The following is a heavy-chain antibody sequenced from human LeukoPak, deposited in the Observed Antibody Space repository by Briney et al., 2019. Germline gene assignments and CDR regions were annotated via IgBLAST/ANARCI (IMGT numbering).Heavy chain of an antibody. CDR3: ARGGYGHNMDV. Sequence: GSLRLSCVGSGLLFSNYYMYWVRQAPGKGLVWVSRIKNAGIDTIYADSVKGRFTVSRDNAKNTVYLQMSSLRAEDTAVYYCARGGYGHNMDVWGEGTTVTVSS. V-gene: IGHV3-74*01. CDR1: GLLFSNYY. CDR2: IKNAGIDT. J-gene: IGHJ6*03. D-gene: IGHD3-10*01.